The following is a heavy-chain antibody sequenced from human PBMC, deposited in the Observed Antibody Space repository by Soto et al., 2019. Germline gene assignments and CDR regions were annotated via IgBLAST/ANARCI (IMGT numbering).Heavy chain of an antibody. D-gene: IGHD3-16*01. J-gene: IGHJ6*02. CDR2: IYHSGNT. CDR3: ARVRRGFNRESWPYWYNGMDV. Sequence: QVQLQQWGAGLLKPSETLSLTCAVNGGSFNDYYWAWIRQPPGKGLEWIGEIYHSGNTYYNPSLESRVIMSVDTSKKQFSLRLNSVTAADTAMYYCARVRRGFNRESWPYWYNGMDVWGQGTTVTVS. CDR1: GGSFNDYY. V-gene: IGHV4-34*02.